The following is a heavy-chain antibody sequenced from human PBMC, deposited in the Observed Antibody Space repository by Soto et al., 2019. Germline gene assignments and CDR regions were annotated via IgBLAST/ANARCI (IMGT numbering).Heavy chain of an antibody. CDR2: IWYNRSNT. CDR1: GQSFNRHG. D-gene: IGHD1-1*01. J-gene: IGHJ6*02. Sequence: GGSLTLFCPLSGQSFNRHGMQWVRQAPGKGLEWVAVIWYNRSNTAYSDSVKGRFTISRDNAKNTLYLQMNSVRDEDTAIYYCARDRSAGDYFYHGMDVWGQGTTVTVSS. CDR3: ARDRSAGDYFYHGMDV. V-gene: IGHV3-33*01.